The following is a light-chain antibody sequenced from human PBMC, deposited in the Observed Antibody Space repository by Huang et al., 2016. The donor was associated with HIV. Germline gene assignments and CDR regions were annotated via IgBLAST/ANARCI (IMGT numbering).Light chain of an antibody. CDR2: GAS. V-gene: IGKV1-39*01. Sequence: DIQMTQSPSSLSASVGDRLTITCRASQNIDTYLNWYQQRPGKAPTLLISGASSLQSGVPSRFSGSGSGTDFTLTISSLQAEDIATYYCQQGYSSLITFGQGTRLDMK. CDR1: QNIDTY. CDR3: QQGYSSLIT. J-gene: IGKJ5*01.